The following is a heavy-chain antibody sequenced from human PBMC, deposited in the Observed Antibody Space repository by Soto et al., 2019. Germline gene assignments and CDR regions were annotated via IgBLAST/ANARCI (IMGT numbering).Heavy chain of an antibody. CDR1: GGSISSSSYY. CDR3: ARDRDGYNYAFDI. D-gene: IGHD5-12*01. J-gene: IGHJ3*02. CDR2: IYYSGST. V-gene: IGHV4-39*01. Sequence: PSETLSLTCTVSGGSISSSSYYWGWIRQPPGKGLGWIGSIYYSGSTYYNPSLKSRVTISVDTSKNQFSLKLSSVTAADTAVYYCARDRDGYNYAFDIWGQGTMVTVSS.